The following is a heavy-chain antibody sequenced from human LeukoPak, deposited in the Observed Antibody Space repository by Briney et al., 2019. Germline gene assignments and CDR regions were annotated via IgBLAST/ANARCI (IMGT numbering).Heavy chain of an antibody. CDR3: ARDRCDYYDSSGSQVPEDKCAFDI. V-gene: IGHV3-53*01. J-gene: IGHJ3*02. Sequence: GGSLRLSCAASGFTVSSNYMSWVRQAPGKGLEWVSVIYSGGSTYYADSVKGRFTISRDNSKNTLYLQMNSLRAEDTAVYYCARDRCDYYDSSGSQVPEDKCAFDIWGQGTMVTVSS. CDR2: IYSGGST. CDR1: GFTVSSNY. D-gene: IGHD3-22*01.